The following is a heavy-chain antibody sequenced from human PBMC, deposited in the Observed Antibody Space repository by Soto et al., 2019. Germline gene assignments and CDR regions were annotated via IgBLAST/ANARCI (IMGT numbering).Heavy chain of an antibody. CDR1: GFTFSIYA. V-gene: IGHV3-23*01. J-gene: IGHJ5*01. CDR2: ISGSGDNT. D-gene: IGHD3-10*01. CDR3: AKDSGISCGTLTANWFDS. Sequence: GGSLRLSCAASGFTFSIYAMSWVRQAPGKGLEWVSAISGSGDNTYYADPVKGRFTISRDNSKNTLYLQMNSLRAEDTAVYYCAKDSGISCGTLTANWFDSWGQGALVPVSS.